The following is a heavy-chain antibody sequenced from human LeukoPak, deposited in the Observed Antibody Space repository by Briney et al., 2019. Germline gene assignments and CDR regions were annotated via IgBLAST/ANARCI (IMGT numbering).Heavy chain of an antibody. D-gene: IGHD2-21*02. CDR3: ARDGRCGGDCYAS. J-gene: IGHJ4*02. Sequence: GGSLRLSCAASGFSFSSYTMNWVRQAPGKGLEWVSIISSSSSYIYYADSVKGRFTISRDNAKNAQYLQMNSLRVEDTAVYYCARDGRCGGDCYASWGQGTLVTVSS. V-gene: IGHV3-21*01. CDR1: GFSFSSYT. CDR2: ISSSSSYI.